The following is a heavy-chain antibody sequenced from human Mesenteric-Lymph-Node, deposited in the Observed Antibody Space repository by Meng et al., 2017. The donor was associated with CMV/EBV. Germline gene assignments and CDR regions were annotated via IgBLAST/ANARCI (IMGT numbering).Heavy chain of an antibody. CDR1: GGSFSGYY. D-gene: IGHD2-15*01. CDR2: INHSGST. J-gene: IGHJ5*02. CDR3: ARGKRIVVVVAAPHNWFDP. V-gene: IGHV4-34*01. Sequence: SETLSPTCAVYGGSFSGYYWSWIRQPPGKGLEWIGEINHSGSTNYNPSFKSRVTISVDTSKNQFSLKLSSVTAADTAVYYCARGKRIVVVVAAPHNWFDPWGQGTLVTVSS.